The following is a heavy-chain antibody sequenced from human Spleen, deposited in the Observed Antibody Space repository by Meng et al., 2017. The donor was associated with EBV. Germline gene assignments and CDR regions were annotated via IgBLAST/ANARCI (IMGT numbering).Heavy chain of an antibody. J-gene: IGHJ4*02. CDR3: ASESGRGFTPDY. D-gene: IGHD3-10*01. V-gene: IGHV1-69*01. CDR1: GCTFNSDA. Sequence: GQGGQSGAGGEKAGSWVKGCWWTSGCTFNSDAGRWVRQAPGQGLEWMGGLIPMSGAPHYAQKFQGRVTITADESTSTHYMDLSNLRSDDTAMYYCASESGRGFTPDYWGQGTLVTVSS. CDR2: LIPMSGAP.